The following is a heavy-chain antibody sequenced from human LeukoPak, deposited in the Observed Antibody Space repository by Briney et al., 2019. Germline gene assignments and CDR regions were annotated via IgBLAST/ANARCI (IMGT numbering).Heavy chain of an antibody. CDR1: GYTFTSYD. J-gene: IGHJ4*02. V-gene: IGHV1-8*01. D-gene: IGHD1-26*01. Sequence: ASVKVSCKASGYTFTSYDINWVRQATGQGLEWMGWMNPNSGNTGYAQKFQGRVTMTRNTSISTAYMELSRLRSDDTAVYYCARSIEAVGADYWGQGTLVTVSS. CDR3: ARSIEAVGADY. CDR2: MNPNSGNT.